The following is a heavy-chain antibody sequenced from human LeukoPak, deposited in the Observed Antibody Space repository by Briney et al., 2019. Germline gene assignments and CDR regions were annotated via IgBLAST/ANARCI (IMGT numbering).Heavy chain of an antibody. CDR3: ARDEEAAGSHWFDP. J-gene: IGHJ5*02. CDR1: GGSISSSSYY. Sequence: SETLSLTCTVSGGSISSSSYYWGWIRQPPGKGLEWIGSIYYSGSTYYNPSLKSRVTISVDTSKNQFSLKLSSVTAADTAVYYCARDEEAAGSHWFDPWGQGTLVTVSS. D-gene: IGHD6-13*01. CDR2: IYYSGST. V-gene: IGHV4-39*07.